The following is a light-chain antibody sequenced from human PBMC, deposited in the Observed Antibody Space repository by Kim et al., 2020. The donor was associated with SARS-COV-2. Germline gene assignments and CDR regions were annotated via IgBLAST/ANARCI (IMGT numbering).Light chain of an antibody. CDR1: SLRSYY. CDR2: GKN. J-gene: IGLJ2*01. CDR3: NSRDSSGNPLV. Sequence: SSELTQDPAVSVGLGQTVRITCQGDSLRSYYASWYQQKPGQAPVLVIYGKNNRPSGIPDRFSGSSSGNTASLTITGAQAEDEADYYCNSRDSSGNPLVFG. V-gene: IGLV3-19*01.